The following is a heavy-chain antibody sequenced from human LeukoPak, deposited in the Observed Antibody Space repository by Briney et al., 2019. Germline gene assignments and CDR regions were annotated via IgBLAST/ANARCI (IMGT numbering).Heavy chain of an antibody. CDR3: ARVVEMATIGVDY. J-gene: IGHJ4*02. D-gene: IGHD5-24*01. Sequence: PGRSLRLSCAASGFTFSSYAMHWVRQAPGKGLEWVAVISYDGSNKSYADSVKGRFTISRDNSKNTLYLQMNSLRAEDTAVYSCARVVEMATIGVDYWGQGTLVTVSS. CDR1: GFTFSSYA. V-gene: IGHV3-30*01. CDR2: ISYDGSNK.